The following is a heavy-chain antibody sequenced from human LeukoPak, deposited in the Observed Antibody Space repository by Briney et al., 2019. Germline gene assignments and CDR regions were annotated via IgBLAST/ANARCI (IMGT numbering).Heavy chain of an antibody. CDR1: GFTFSGYW. D-gene: IGHD3-3*01. Sequence: GGSLRLSCAAPGFTFSGYWMSWVRQAPGKGLEWVANIKQDGSEKYYVDSVKGRFTISRDNAKNSLYLQMNSLRAEDTAVYYCASQMKNYDFWSGYFDYWGQGTLVTVSS. CDR2: IKQDGSEK. J-gene: IGHJ4*02. CDR3: ASQMKNYDFWSGYFDY. V-gene: IGHV3-7*01.